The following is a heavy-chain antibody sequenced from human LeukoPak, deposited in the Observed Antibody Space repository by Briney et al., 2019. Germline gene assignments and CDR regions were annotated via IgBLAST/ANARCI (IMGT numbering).Heavy chain of an antibody. CDR1: GFPFSNAW. Sequence: GSLRLSCAASGFPFSNAWMSWVRQAPGKGLEWVGRIKSKTDGGTTDYAAPVKGRFTISRDDSKNTLYLQMNSLKTEDTAVYYCNSPCSTSCQKGGYYYYYMDVWGKGTTVTVSS. J-gene: IGHJ6*03. CDR3: NSPCSTSCQKGGYYYYYMDV. D-gene: IGHD2-2*01. CDR2: IKSKTDGGTT. V-gene: IGHV3-15*01.